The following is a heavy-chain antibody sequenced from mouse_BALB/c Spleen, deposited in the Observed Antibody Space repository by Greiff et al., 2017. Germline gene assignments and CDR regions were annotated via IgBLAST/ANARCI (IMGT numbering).Heavy chain of an antibody. J-gene: IGHJ2*01. D-gene: IGHD1-2*01. V-gene: IGHV5-6-5*01. CDR2: ISSGGST. CDR1: GFTFSSYA. CDR3: ARTLTTAYYFDY. Sequence: EVKVVESGGGLVKPGGSLKLSCAASGFTFSSYAMPWVRQTPEKRLEWVASISSGGSTYYPDSVKGRFTISRDNARNILYLLMSSLRSEDTAMYYCARTLTTAYYFDYWGQGTTLTVSS.